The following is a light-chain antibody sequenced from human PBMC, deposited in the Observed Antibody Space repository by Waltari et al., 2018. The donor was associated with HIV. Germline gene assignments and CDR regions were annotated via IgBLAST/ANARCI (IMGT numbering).Light chain of an antibody. CDR2: KTN. CDR3: VAWDDSLNGPL. CDR1: SSNVGRNS. V-gene: IGLV1-44*01. J-gene: IGLJ2*01. Sequence: QSVLTQPPSASGTPGQRVTISCSGSSSNVGRNSVSWYRQFPGTAPKLLIYKTNQRPSGVPDRFSGSKSGTSASLAISGLQSDDESVYYCVAWDDSLNGPLFGGGTQLTVL.